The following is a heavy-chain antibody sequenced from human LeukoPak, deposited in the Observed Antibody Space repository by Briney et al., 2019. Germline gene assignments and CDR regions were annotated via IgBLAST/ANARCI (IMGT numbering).Heavy chain of an antibody. CDR1: GFSFSTYW. V-gene: IGHV3-7*01. CDR3: ARGKGYFDP. Sequence: GGSLRLSCEAPGFSFSTYWMSWVRQAPGKGLECVANIKQYGSEKNYVDSVKGRFNISRDNAKNSLYLQVNSLRVEDTAVYYCARGKGYFDPWGQGTLVTVSS. D-gene: IGHD2-2*01. CDR2: IKQYGSEK. J-gene: IGHJ5*02.